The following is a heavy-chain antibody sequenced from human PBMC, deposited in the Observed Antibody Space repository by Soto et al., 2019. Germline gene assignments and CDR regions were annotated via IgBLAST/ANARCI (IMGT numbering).Heavy chain of an antibody. CDR3: AKGRGYCSSTSCSKGWYFDL. CDR2: ISGSGGST. J-gene: IGHJ2*01. Sequence: GGSLRLSCAASGFTFSSYGMHWVRQAPGKGLEWVSAISGSGGSTYYADSVKGRFTISRDNSKNTLYLQMNSLRAEDTAVYYCAKGRGYCSSTSCSKGWYFDLWGRGTLVTVSS. V-gene: IGHV3-23*01. D-gene: IGHD2-2*01. CDR1: GFTFSSYG.